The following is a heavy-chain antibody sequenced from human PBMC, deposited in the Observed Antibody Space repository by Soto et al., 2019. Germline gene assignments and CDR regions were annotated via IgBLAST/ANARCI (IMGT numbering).Heavy chain of an antibody. CDR2: IYSGGAT. D-gene: IGHD1-1*01. CDR1: GFTVSNNY. CDR3: ARDGTYNWV. V-gene: IGHV3-66*01. Sequence: EVQLVESEGGWVQPGGSLRLSCAASGFTVSNNYMRWVRQAPGKGLEWVSLIYSGGATYYADSVKGRFTISRDNSKNTLYLQMNSLRAEETAVYYCARDGTYNWVGGQGILVTVSS. J-gene: IGHJ4*02.